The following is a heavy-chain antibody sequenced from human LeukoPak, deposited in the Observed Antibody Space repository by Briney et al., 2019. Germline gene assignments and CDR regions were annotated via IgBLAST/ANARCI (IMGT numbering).Heavy chain of an antibody. V-gene: IGHV3-7*04. D-gene: IGHD6-13*01. CDR1: GFTFSSYW. Sequence: PGGSLRLSCAASGFTFSSYWMSWVRQAPGKGLEWVANIKQDGSEKYYVVSVKGRFTISRDNAKNSLYLQMNSLRAEDTAVYYCARASGTSSSWFDAFDIWGQGTMVTVSS. J-gene: IGHJ3*02. CDR2: IKQDGSEK. CDR3: ARASGTSSSWFDAFDI.